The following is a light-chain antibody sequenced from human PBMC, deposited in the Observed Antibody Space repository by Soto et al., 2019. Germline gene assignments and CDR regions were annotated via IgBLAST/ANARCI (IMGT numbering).Light chain of an antibody. Sequence: EIVMTQSPATLSVSPGERATLSCWASQSVSSNLAWYQQKPGQAPRLLIYDVSTRATGIPTRFSGSGSGTEFTLTISSLQSEDFAAYYCQQYNNWPPTFGGGTKVEIK. V-gene: IGKV3D-15*01. J-gene: IGKJ4*01. CDR3: QQYNNWPPT. CDR1: QSVSSN. CDR2: DVS.